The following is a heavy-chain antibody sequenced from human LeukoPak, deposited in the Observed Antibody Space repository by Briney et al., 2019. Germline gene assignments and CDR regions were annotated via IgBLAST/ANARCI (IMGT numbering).Heavy chain of an antibody. Sequence: GGSLRLSCAASGFTFSSYGMHWVRQAPGKGLVWVSHIDTDGSATGYADSVKGRFTISRDNAKNTVYLQMHSLRAEDTAVYYCAQARSSSGYGPLGLYWGQGTLVTVSS. D-gene: IGHD5-12*01. J-gene: IGHJ4*02. V-gene: IGHV3-74*01. CDR2: IDTDGSAT. CDR1: GFTFSSYG. CDR3: AQARSSSGYGPLGLY.